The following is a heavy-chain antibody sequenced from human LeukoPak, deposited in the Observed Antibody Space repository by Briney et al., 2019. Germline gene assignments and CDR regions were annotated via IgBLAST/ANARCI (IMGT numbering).Heavy chain of an antibody. Sequence: SETLSLTCTVSGGSISSSSYYWGWIRQPPGKGLEWIGSIYYSGSTYYNPSLKSRVTISVDTSKNQFSLKLSSVTVADTAVYYCASISTIAAAGNAFDYRGQGTLVTVSS. V-gene: IGHV4-39*01. D-gene: IGHD6-13*01. CDR1: GGSISSSSYY. CDR3: ASISTIAAAGNAFDY. CDR2: IYYSGST. J-gene: IGHJ4*02.